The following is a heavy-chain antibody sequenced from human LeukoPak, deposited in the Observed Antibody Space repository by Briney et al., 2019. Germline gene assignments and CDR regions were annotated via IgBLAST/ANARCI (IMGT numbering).Heavy chain of an antibody. D-gene: IGHD2-15*01. CDR3: ARAGEVVACMDV. CDR2: IWYDGSNK. V-gene: IGHV3-33*01. Sequence: GGSLRLSCAASGFTFSSYGMHWVRQAPGKGLEWVAVIWYDGSNKYYADSVKGRFTISRDNSKNTLYLQMNSPRAEDTAVYYCARAGEVVACMDVWGQGTTVTVSS. CDR1: GFTFSSYG. J-gene: IGHJ6*02.